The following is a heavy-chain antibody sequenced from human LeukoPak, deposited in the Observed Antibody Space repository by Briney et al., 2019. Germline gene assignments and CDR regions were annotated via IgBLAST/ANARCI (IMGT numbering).Heavy chain of an antibody. J-gene: IGHJ4*02. Sequence: GQSLTISCPGSGYSFTCYWIGWVGRMPGQGMEWVGIIYPGYCDTRYSSSFQGQVTISADKSINTAYLQWSSQTASDTAMYFCARRGDAYEYFAYWGQGTLVTVSS. CDR1: GYSFTCYW. CDR3: ARRGDAYEYFAY. CDR2: IYPGYCDT. D-gene: IGHD5-24*01. V-gene: IGHV5-51*01.